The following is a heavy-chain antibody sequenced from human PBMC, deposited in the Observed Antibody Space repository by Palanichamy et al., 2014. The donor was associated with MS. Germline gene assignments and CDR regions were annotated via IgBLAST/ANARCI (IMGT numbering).Heavy chain of an antibody. Sequence: DVQLVESGGGLVQPGGSLRLSCAVSGLTFSRNWMTWVRQSPGKGLEWVANIKPDGSTTYFVDSLKGRFTISRDNTKNSLYLQMNSLRVDDTAMYYCATGALDYWGQGTLVTVSS. J-gene: IGHJ4*02. CDR1: GLTFSRNW. D-gene: IGHD7-27*01. CDR2: IKPDGSTT. CDR3: ATGALDY. V-gene: IGHV3-7*01.